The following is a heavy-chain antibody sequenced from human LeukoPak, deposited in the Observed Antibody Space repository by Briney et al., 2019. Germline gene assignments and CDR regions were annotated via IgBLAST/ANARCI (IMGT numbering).Heavy chain of an antibody. Sequence: GASVKVSCKASGYTFTGYYMHWVRQAPGQGLEWMGWINPNSGGTNYAQKFQGRVTMTRDTSISTAYMELSRLRSDDTAVYYCARESGPAITGTTTYHFDYWGQGTLVIVSS. D-gene: IGHD1-7*01. V-gene: IGHV1-2*02. CDR3: ARESGPAITGTTTYHFDY. CDR2: INPNSGGT. CDR1: GYTFTGYY. J-gene: IGHJ4*02.